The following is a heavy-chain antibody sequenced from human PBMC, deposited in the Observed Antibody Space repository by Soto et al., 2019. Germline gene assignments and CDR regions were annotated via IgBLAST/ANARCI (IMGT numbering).Heavy chain of an antibody. Sequence: SETLSLTCAVYGGSFSGYYWSWIRQPPGKGLEWIGEINHSGSTNYNPSLKSRVTISVDTSKNQFSLKLSSVTAADTAVYYCAISTGQGPHYYFDYWGQGTLVTFPS. CDR3: AISTGQGPHYYFDY. D-gene: IGHD1-1*01. V-gene: IGHV4-34*01. CDR2: INHSGST. J-gene: IGHJ4*02. CDR1: GGSFSGYY.